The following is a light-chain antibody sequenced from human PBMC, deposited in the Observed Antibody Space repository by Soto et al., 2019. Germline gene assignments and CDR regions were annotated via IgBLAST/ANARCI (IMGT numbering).Light chain of an antibody. V-gene: IGKV1-5*03. Sequence: IHVTQSPSTLSASVVERVTITCRASQNIDAWLAWYQQKPGKAPKVLIYKASSLESGVPSRFSGSGSGTEFTLTISSLQPDDSATYYCQRYNNYPLTFGGGTKVDSK. CDR2: KAS. CDR3: QRYNNYPLT. J-gene: IGKJ4*01. CDR1: QNIDAW.